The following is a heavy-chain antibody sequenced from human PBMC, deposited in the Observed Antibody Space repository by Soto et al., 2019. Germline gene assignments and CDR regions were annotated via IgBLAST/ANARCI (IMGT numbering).Heavy chain of an antibody. CDR1: GDSFNDYY. CDR2: INPNGGVT. CDR3: ARESGGATATLDYYYFYMDV. D-gene: IGHD5-12*01. V-gene: IGHV1-2*04. J-gene: IGHJ6*03. Sequence: QVQLVQSGAEVRKPGASVTVSCRSSGDSFNDYYIHWVRQAPGQGFEWMGWINPNGGVTKYAQKFQGWVSMTRDPSIRTVYMQLSRLRSDDTAVYYCARESGGATATLDYYYFYMDVWGTGNTVTVSS.